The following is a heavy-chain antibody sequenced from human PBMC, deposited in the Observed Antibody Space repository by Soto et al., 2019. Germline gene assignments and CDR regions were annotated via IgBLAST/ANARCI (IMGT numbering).Heavy chain of an antibody. Sequence: SDTLSLTCAVYGGFLSESYWTWIRQPPRKGLKWIGEINHVGGTNYNPSLKSRVTMSVDTSQKQFSLRLISGTAADTAMYFCVRIRYQLPSSVLWPHPWGQAAPATVSS. J-gene: IGHJ5*02. V-gene: IGHV4-34*01. CDR1: GGFLSESY. CDR2: INHVGGT. D-gene: IGHD3-16*01. CDR3: VRIRYQLPSSVLWPHP.